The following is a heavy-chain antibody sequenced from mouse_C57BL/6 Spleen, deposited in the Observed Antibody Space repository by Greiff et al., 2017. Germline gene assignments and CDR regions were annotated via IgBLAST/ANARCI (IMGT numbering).Heavy chain of an antibody. V-gene: IGHV1-26*01. Sequence: EVQLQQSGPELVKPGASVKISCKASGYTFTDYYMNWVKQSHGKSLEWIGDINPNNGGTSYNQKFKGKATLTVDKSSSTAYMELRSLTSEDSAVYYCARSRFTTVAFDYWGQGTTLTVSS. CDR1: GYTFTDYY. D-gene: IGHD1-1*01. CDR3: ARSRFTTVAFDY. J-gene: IGHJ2*01. CDR2: INPNNGGT.